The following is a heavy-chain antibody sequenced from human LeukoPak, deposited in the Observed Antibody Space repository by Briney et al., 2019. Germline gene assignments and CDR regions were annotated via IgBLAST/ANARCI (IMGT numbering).Heavy chain of an antibody. V-gene: IGHV3-23*01. CDR2: ISGSGGST. J-gene: IGHJ4*02. D-gene: IGHD2/OR15-2a*01. CDR3: AKLSSWYSGAGY. CDR1: GFTFSSYA. Sequence: GGSLRLSCAASGFTFSSYAMSWVRQAPGKGLEWVSVISGSGGSTYYADSVKGRFTISRDNSKNTLYLQMNSLRAEDTAVYYCAKLSSWYSGAGYWGQGTLVTVSS.